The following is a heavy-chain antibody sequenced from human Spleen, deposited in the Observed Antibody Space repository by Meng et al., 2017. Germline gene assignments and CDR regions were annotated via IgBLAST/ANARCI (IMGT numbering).Heavy chain of an antibody. V-gene: IGHV1-18*01. D-gene: IGHD3-10*01. Sequence: QVQMVQSGAEVRRPGASVSVSCKASGYTFSRHGITWVRQAPGQGLEWMAWLGAHDGDTSHAPKFQGRVTVSADRPTATAYMELRSLRSDDTAVYYCARGTPGRSYSDYWGQGTLVTVSS. CDR3: ARGTPGRSYSDY. J-gene: IGHJ4*02. CDR2: LGAHDGDT. CDR1: GYTFSRHG.